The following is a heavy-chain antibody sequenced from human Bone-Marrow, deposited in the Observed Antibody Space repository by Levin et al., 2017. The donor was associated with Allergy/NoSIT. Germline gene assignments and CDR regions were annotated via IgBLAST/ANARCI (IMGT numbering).Heavy chain of an antibody. V-gene: IGHV3-74*01. D-gene: IGHD3-3*01. CDR1: GFTFSTSW. J-gene: IGHJ4*02. CDR2: MNGDGSII. Sequence: RGESLKISCAASGFTFSTSWMHWVRQAPGKGLVWVSRMNGDGSIINYADSVKGRFTISRDNAKNTLYLQMNSLRAEDTAVYYCARAGYYRFDYWGQGTLVTVSS. CDR3: ARAGYYRFDY.